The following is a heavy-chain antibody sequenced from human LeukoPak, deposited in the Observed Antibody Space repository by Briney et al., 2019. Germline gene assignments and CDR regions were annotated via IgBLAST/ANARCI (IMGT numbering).Heavy chain of an antibody. Sequence: GGSLRLSCAASGFTVSSNYMSWVRQAPGKGLEWVSVIYSGGSTYYADSVKGRFAISRDNSKNTLYLQMNSLRAEDTAVYYCAREMRGPYYYGMDVWGQGTTVTVSS. CDR1: GFTVSSNY. V-gene: IGHV3-66*01. CDR3: AREMRGPYYYGMDV. CDR2: IYSGGST. J-gene: IGHJ6*02.